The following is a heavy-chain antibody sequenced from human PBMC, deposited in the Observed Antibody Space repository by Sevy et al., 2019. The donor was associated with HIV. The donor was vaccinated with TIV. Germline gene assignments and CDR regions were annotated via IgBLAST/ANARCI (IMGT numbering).Heavy chain of an antibody. V-gene: IGHV1-8*01. CDR3: ARGRGSKSLDV. CDR2: MNPNSGNT. J-gene: IGHJ6*02. CDR1: GYTFTSYD. Sequence: ASVKVSCKASGYTFTSYDINWVWQATGQGLEWMGWMNPNSGNTDHAQAFQGRVTMTRDTSKSTAYMELSSLRFEDTAVYYCARGRGSKSLDVWGQGTTVTVSS. D-gene: IGHD3-16*01.